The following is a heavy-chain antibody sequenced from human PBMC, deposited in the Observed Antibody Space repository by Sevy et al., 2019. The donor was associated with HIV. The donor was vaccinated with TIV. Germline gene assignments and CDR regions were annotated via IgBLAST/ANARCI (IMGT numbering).Heavy chain of an antibody. CDR3: ANALNPALESMLEVNLRSLKGFDV. D-gene: IGHD3-22*01. CDR2: ISGPGYGK. V-gene: IGHV3-23*01. CDR1: GFTFNTHA. Sequence: GGSLRLSCAASGFTFNTHAMNWVRQAPGKGLEWVSVISGPGYGKNNAGYVKGRFTISRANSKNTMYLQMSSLRDDDTAVYYCANALNPALESMLEVNLRSLKGFDVWGQGTMVTVSS. J-gene: IGHJ3*01.